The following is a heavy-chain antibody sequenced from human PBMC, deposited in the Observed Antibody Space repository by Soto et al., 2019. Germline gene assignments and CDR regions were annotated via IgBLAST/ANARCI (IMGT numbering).Heavy chain of an antibody. V-gene: IGHV5-51*01. CDR1: RNCFHRNC. CDR2: IYPGDSDT. J-gene: IGHJ6*02. D-gene: IGHD6-6*01. Sequence: RGDLKIFATDSRNCFHRNCSGVVSSLTGKRLEWMGIIYPGDSDTRYSPSFQGQVTISADKSISTAYLQWSSLRASDTAVYFCARGGAARPGGYFYFGMDVWGQGNTVTVSS. CDR3: ARGGAARPGGYFYFGMDV.